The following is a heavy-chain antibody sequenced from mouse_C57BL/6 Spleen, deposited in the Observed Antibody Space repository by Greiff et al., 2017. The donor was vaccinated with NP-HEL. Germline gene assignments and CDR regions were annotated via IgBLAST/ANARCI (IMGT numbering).Heavy chain of an antibody. CDR1: GFNIKDDY. V-gene: IGHV14-4*01. D-gene: IGHD2-4*01. J-gene: IGHJ2*01. Sequence: VQLQQSGAELVRPGASVKLSCTASGFNIKDDYMHWVKQRHEQGLEWIGWIDPENGDTAYASKFQGKATITADTSSNTAYLQLSSLTSEDTAVYYCTTRGLRDYFDYWGQGTTLTVSS. CDR2: IDPENGDT. CDR3: TTRGLRDYFDY.